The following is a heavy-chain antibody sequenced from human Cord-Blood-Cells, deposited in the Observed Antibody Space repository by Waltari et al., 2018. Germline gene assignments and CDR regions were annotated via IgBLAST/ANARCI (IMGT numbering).Heavy chain of an antibody. CDR2: NYYSAGT. J-gene: IGHJ6*02. Sequence: QLQLQESGPGLVKPSETLSLTCTVSGCSISSSSYYWGWIRQPRGKGLGWIGSNYYSAGTYYNPARKSRVTIAVHTSKTQFSLKLSCETAADTAVYYCARLSGNYYGMDVWGQGTTVTVSS. D-gene: IGHD3-10*01. CDR3: ARLSGNYYGMDV. CDR1: GCSISSSSYY. V-gene: IGHV4-39*01.